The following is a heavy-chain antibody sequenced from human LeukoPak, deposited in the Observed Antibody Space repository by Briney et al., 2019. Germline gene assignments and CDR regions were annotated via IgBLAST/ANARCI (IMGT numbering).Heavy chain of an antibody. D-gene: IGHD6-25*01. CDR2: ISYDGSYT. CDR3: ARGYRPYNSACLFAS. V-gene: IGHV3-30*04. CDR1: GFTFSTYT. J-gene: IGHJ4*02. Sequence: GGSLRLSCAASGFTFSTYTMHWVRQAPGKGLEWVAVISYDGSYTYYAESVRGRFTFSRANSKNTLYLQMNSLKPEDTAVYYCARGYRPYNSACLFASWGQGTLVTVSS.